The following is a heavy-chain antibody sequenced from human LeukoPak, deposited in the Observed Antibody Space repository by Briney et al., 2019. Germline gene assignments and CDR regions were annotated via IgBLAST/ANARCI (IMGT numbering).Heavy chain of an antibody. CDR3: ARVNVAVAGLVGWFDP. CDR2: IYYRGST. V-gene: IGHV4-34*01. J-gene: IGHJ5*02. D-gene: IGHD6-19*01. Sequence: SETLSLTCAVYGGSFSGYYWSWIRQPPGKGLEWIGSIYYRGSTYYNPSLKSRVTISVDTSKNQFSLKLTSVTAADTAVYYCARVNVAVAGLVGWFDPWGQGTLVTVSS. CDR1: GGSFSGYY.